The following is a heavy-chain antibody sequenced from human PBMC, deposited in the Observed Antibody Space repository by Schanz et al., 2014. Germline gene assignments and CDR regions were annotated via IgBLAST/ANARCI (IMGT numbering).Heavy chain of an antibody. V-gene: IGHV3-33*06. CDR2: IWYDGNNK. D-gene: IGHD4-17*01. CDR1: GFTFSSYG. Sequence: VQLVESGGGVVQPGTSLRLSCAASGFTFSSYGMHWVRQAPGKGLEWVAVIWYDGNNKYYADSVKGRFTISRDNSKNILYLQMNSLRAEDTALYYCAKDPHKDYGGKPQTFDIWGQGTMVTVSS. CDR3: AKDPHKDYGGKPQTFDI. J-gene: IGHJ3*02.